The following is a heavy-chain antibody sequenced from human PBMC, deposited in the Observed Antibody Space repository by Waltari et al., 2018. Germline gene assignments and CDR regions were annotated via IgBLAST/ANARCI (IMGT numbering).Heavy chain of an antibody. J-gene: IGHJ4*02. CDR3: ATYSASRGFNY. V-gene: IGHV3-30*02. CDR2: IRSDGNKI. Sequence: QVQLVESGGGVVQPGESLRLSCAASGFTFSTSGLHWGRHAPGKGLEWGAYIRSDGNKINYADSVKGRFTISRDNSKNTLYLQMNSLRAEDTAVYYCATYSASRGFNYWGQGTLVTVSS. D-gene: IGHD6-13*01. CDR1: GFTFSTSG.